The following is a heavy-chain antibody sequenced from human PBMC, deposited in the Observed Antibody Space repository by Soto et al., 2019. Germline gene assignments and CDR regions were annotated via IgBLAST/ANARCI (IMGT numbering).Heavy chain of an antibody. CDR1: GFTFSSYA. V-gene: IGHV3-30-3*01. D-gene: IGHD6-19*01. J-gene: IGHJ4*02. CDR2: ISYDGSNK. Sequence: GGSLRLSCAASGFTFSSYAMHWVRQAPGKGLEWVAVISYDGSNKYYADSVKGRFTISRDNSKNTLYLQMNSLRAEDTAVYYCARSIFPSSGRDEELGYWGQGTLVTVSS. CDR3: ARSIFPSSGRDEELGY.